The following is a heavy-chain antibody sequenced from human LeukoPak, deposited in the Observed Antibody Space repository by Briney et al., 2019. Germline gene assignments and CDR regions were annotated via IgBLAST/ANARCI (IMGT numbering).Heavy chain of an antibody. D-gene: IGHD1-14*01. V-gene: IGHV3-23*01. J-gene: IGHJ4*02. Sequence: PGGSLRLSCAASGFTFSDYSMSWVRQAPGKGLEWVSVISRSGDSTYYTDSVKGRFTISRDNSKNTLYLQMNNLRAEDTALYYCAKRRESGIGSLYYFDFWGQGTLVTVSS. CDR1: GFTFSDYS. CDR2: ISRSGDST. CDR3: AKRRESGIGSLYYFDF.